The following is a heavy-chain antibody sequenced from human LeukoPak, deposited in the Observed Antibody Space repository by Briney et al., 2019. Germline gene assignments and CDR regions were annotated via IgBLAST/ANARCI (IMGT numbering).Heavy chain of an antibody. CDR3: DPHDSSSHF. J-gene: IGHJ4*02. D-gene: IGHD6-6*01. CDR2: MSSDGSNK. CDR1: GFTFSIYA. Sequence: QPGRSLRLSCAVSGFTFSIYAMPWLRQAPGKGLEWVAFMSSDGSNKYYADSVKGRFTISRDNSKNTLYLQMNSLRDEDTAVYYCDPHDSSSHFWGQGTLVTVSS. V-gene: IGHV3-30-3*01.